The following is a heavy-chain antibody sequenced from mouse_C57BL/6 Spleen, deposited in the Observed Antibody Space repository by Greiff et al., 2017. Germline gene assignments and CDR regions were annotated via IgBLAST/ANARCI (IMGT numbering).Heavy chain of an antibody. CDR3: ARGDRNIDY. CDR2: LNPSNGGT. J-gene: IGHJ2*01. CDR1: GYTFTSYW. D-gene: IGHD2-14*01. Sequence: QVQLQQPGTELVKPGASVKLSCKASGYTFTSYWMHWVKQRPGQGLEWIGNLNPSNGGTNYNAKFKSKATLTVYKSSSTAYMQLSSLTSEDSAVYYCARGDRNIDYWGQGTTLTVSS. V-gene: IGHV1-53*01.